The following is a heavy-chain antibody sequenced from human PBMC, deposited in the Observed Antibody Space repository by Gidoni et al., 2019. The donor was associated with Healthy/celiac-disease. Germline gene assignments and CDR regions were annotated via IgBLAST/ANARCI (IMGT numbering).Heavy chain of an antibody. CDR1: GGSISSSSYY. J-gene: IGHJ4*02. CDR2: IYYGWST. D-gene: IGHD2-2*02. Sequence: QLQLQESGPGLVKPSETLSLTCTVSGGSISSSSYYWGWIRQPPGKGLEWIGSIYYGWSTYYNPSLKRRVTISVDTSKNPFSLKLSSVTAADTAVYYCASPGGHCSSTSGYTVLDYWGQGTLVTVSS. V-gene: IGHV4-39*07. CDR3: ASPGGHCSSTSGYTVLDY.